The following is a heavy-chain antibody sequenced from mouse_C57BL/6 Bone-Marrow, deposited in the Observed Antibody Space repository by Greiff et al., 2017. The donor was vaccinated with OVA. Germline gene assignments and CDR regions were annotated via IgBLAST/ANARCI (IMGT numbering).Heavy chain of an antibody. CDR1: GFSLTSYG. J-gene: IGHJ3*01. Sequence: VQLKESGPGLVAPSQSLSITCTVSGFSLTSYGVHWVRQPPGKGLEWLVVIWSDGSTTYNSALKSRLSISKDNSKSQVFLKMNSLQTDDTAMYYCARQEIYYGNYDLAYWGQGTLVTVSA. CDR3: ARQEIYYGNYDLAY. CDR2: IWSDGST. V-gene: IGHV2-6-1*01. D-gene: IGHD2-1*01.